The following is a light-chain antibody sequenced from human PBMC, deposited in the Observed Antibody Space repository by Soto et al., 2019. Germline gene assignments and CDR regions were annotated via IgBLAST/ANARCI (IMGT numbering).Light chain of an antibody. J-gene: IGKJ5*01. Sequence: DIQMTQSPSTLSGSVGDRVTITCRASQTISSWLAWYQQKPGKAPELLIYAASTLQSGVPSRFSGSGSGKDFTLTISCLQAEACATYYCQPYVSFPITVGQGTRLEI. CDR2: AAS. CDR1: QTISSW. CDR3: QPYVSFPIT. V-gene: IGKV1-5*01.